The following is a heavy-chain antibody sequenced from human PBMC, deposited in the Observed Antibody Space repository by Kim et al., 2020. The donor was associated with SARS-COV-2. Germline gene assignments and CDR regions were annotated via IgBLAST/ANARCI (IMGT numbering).Heavy chain of an antibody. CDR2: GNT. CDR3: ARVGGWYGS. Sequence: GNTGYAQKFQGRGTMTRNTSISTAYMELSSLGSEDTAVYYCARVGGWYGSWGQGTLVTVSS. D-gene: IGHD6-19*01. V-gene: IGHV1-8*01. J-gene: IGHJ5*02.